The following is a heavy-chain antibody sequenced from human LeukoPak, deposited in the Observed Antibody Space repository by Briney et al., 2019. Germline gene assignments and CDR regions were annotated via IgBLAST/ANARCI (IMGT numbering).Heavy chain of an antibody. V-gene: IGHV4-59*01. J-gene: IGHJ4*02. CDR1: GGSISSYY. CDR2: IYYSGST. CDR3: ARDSGYNYFDY. D-gene: IGHD5-12*01. Sequence: SETLSLTCTASGGSISSYYWSWIRQPPGKGLEWIGYIYYSGSTNYNPSLKSRVTISVDTSKNQFSLKLSSVTAADTAVYYCARDSGYNYFDYWGQGTLVTVSS.